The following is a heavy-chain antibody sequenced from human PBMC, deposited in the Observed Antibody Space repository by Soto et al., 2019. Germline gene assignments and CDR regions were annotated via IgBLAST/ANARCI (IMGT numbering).Heavy chain of an antibody. Sequence: GASVKVSCKASGYTFTSYAMHWVRQAPGQRLEWMGWINAGNGNTKYSQKFQGRVTITRDTSASTAYMEPSSLRSEDTAVYYCARVPGYSIGDLWGRGTLVTVSS. CDR3: ARVPGYSIGDL. V-gene: IGHV1-3*01. J-gene: IGHJ2*01. CDR1: GYTFTSYA. D-gene: IGHD2-21*01. CDR2: INAGNGNT.